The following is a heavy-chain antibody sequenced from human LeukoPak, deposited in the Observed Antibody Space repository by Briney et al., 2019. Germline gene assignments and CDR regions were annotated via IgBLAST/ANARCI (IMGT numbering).Heavy chain of an antibody. CDR1: GGSFSGYY. CDR2: INHSGST. V-gene: IGHV4-34*01. Sequence: SETLSLTRAVYGGSFSGYYWSWIRQPPGKGLEWIGEINHSGSTNYNPSLKSRVTISVDTSKNQFSLKLSSVTAADTAVYYCARPYGSSWKSGKYFQHWGQGTLVTVSS. CDR3: ARPYGSSWKSGKYFQH. D-gene: IGHD6-13*01. J-gene: IGHJ1*01.